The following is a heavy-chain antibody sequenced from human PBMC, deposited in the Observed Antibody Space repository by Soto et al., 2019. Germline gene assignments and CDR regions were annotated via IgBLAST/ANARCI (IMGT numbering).Heavy chain of an antibody. CDR2: IYTSGST. J-gene: IGHJ4*02. V-gene: IGHV4-4*07. CDR3: ARGGIQLSYAFDH. Sequence: SETLSLSYSVSGTSVSNYYWSWIRQPAGKGLEHIGRIYTSGSTSYNPALKSRVTMSMDTSQTQIYLNLTSVTAADTAVYYCARGGIQLSYAFDHWGKGILVTVSS. CDR1: GTSVSNYY. D-gene: IGHD3-10*01.